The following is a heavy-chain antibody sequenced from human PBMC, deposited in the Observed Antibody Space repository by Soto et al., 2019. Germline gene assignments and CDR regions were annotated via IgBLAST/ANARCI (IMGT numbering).Heavy chain of an antibody. D-gene: IGHD1-26*01. V-gene: IGHV4-31*03. J-gene: IGHJ5*02. Sequence: QVQLQESGPGLVKPSQTLSLTCTVSGGSISSGGYYWSWIRQHPGKGLEWIGYIYYSGSTYYNPSLKSRVXIXVXXSKNQFSLKLSSVTAADTAVYYCARGGSELGWFDPWGQGTLVTVSS. CDR3: ARGGSELGWFDP. CDR2: IYYSGST. CDR1: GGSISSGGYY.